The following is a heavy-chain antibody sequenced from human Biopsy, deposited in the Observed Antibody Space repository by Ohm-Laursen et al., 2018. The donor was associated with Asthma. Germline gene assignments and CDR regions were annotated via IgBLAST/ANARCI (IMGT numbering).Heavy chain of an antibody. D-gene: IGHD5-18*01. CDR2: IYYSGST. Sequence: GTLSLTCTVSGGSVSSGSHYWSWIRQPPGKGLEWIGYIYYSGSTNYNPSLKSRVTISVDTSKNQFSLKLSSVTAADTAVYYCARDFVGSAMDYFDYWGQGTLVTVSS. V-gene: IGHV4-61*01. CDR1: GGSVSSGSHY. J-gene: IGHJ4*02. CDR3: ARDFVGSAMDYFDY.